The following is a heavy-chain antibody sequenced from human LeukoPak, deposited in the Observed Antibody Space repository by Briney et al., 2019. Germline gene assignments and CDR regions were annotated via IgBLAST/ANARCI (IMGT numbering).Heavy chain of an antibody. D-gene: IGHD3-10*01. J-gene: IGHJ4*02. CDR2: ISSSSSYI. V-gene: IGHV3-21*01. CDR3: TSVDYYGSGNYYNDVDY. CDR1: GFTFSSYS. Sequence: GGSLRLSCAASGFTFSSYSMNWVRQAPGKGLEWVSSISSSSSYIYYADSVKGRFTISRDNAKNSLYLQMNSLRAEDTALYYCTSVDYYGSGNYYNDVDYWGQGTLVTVSS.